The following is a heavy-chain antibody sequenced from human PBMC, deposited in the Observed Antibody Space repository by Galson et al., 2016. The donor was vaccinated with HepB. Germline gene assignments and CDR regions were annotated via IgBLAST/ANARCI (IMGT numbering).Heavy chain of an antibody. V-gene: IGHV3-73*01. J-gene: IGHJ5*02. CDR1: GFTFSGSA. CDR2: IRNKANNYAT. D-gene: IGHD2-2*01. CDR3: ARGTNYARA. Sequence: SLRLSCAASGFTFSGSAIHWVRRASGKGLEWVGCIRNKANNYATAYPASVKGRFTIPRDDSKTTAYLQMDSLKNEDTAVYYCARGTNYARAWGQGTLVTVPS.